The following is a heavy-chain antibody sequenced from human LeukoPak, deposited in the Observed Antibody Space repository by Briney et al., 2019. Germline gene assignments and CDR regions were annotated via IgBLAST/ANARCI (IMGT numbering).Heavy chain of an antibody. CDR2: INPNSGGT. CDR3: ARVPLFYCSSTSCSPY. CDR1: GYTFTGYY. V-gene: IGHV1-2*02. J-gene: IGHJ4*02. Sequence: ASVKVSCKASGYTFTGYYMHWVRQAPGQGLEWMGWINPNSGGTNYAQKFQGRVTMTRDTSISTAYMELSRLRSDDAAVYYCARVPLFYCSSTSCSPYWGQGTLVTVSS. D-gene: IGHD2-2*01.